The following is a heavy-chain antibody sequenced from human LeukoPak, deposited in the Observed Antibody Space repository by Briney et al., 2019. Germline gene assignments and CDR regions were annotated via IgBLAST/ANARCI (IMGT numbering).Heavy chain of an antibody. V-gene: IGHV3-21*01. D-gene: IGHD2-2*01. Sequence: TGGSLRLSCAASGFTFSSYSMNWVRQAPGKGLEWVSSISSSSSYIYYADSVKGRFTISRDSAKNSLYLQMNSLRAEDTAVYYCARDFPDIVVVPAAILDYWGQGTLVTVSS. CDR3: ARDFPDIVVVPAAILDY. CDR1: GFTFSSYS. J-gene: IGHJ4*02. CDR2: ISSSSSYI.